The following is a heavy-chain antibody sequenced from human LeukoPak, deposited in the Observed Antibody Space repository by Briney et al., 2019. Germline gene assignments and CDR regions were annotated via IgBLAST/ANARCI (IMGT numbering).Heavy chain of an antibody. D-gene: IGHD5-18*01. CDR3: ARGEGQLWLPPAY. Sequence: GGSLRLSCAASGFTFSSYSMNWARQAPGKGLEWVSSISSSSSYIYYADSVKGRFTISRDNAKNSLHLQMNSLRAEDTAVYYCARGEGQLWLPPAYWGQGTLVTVSS. J-gene: IGHJ4*02. CDR2: ISSSSSYI. V-gene: IGHV3-21*01. CDR1: GFTFSSYS.